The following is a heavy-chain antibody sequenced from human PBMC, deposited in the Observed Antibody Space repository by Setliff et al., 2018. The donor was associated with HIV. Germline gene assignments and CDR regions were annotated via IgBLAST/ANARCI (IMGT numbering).Heavy chain of an antibody. J-gene: IGHJ4*02. D-gene: IGHD1-26*01. V-gene: IGHV4-39*07. CDR3: AREVRWELPQGFDH. CDR2: IAYTGSG. CDR1: GGSISSRNFC. Sequence: PSETLSLTCTVSGGSISSRNFCWGWIRQPPGKGLEWIGSIAYTGSGYYKSSLKSRVTISVDTSRNECSLKLTSVTAADTAVYYCAREVRWELPQGFDHWGQGSQVTVSS.